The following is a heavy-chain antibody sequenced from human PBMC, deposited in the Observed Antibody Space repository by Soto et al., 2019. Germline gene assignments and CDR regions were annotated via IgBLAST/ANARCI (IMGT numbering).Heavy chain of an antibody. CDR1: RVAFSKFI. V-gene: IGHV1-69*01. Sequence: QAQLEQSGGEVKKPGSSVKVSCKASRVAFSKFIVTWVRQAPGLGLEWVGGIIPIFGTANYAQKFQGRVTIPADESTSTSYMELNNLRSEYTAVYYCAKVRYSSPMGYYYGMDVWGQGTTVTFSS. D-gene: IGHD6-19*01. CDR2: IIPIFGTA. J-gene: IGHJ6*02. CDR3: AKVRYSSPMGYYYGMDV.